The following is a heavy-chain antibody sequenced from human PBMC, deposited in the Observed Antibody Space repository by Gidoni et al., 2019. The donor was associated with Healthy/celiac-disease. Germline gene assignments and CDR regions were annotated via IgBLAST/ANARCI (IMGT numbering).Heavy chain of an antibody. CDR3: ARERTAALRFLEWLPLPNWFDP. CDR2: SSGSTI. D-gene: IGHD3-3*01. Sequence: SSGSTIYYADSVKGRFTISRDNAKNSLYLQMNSLRAEDTAVYYCARERTAALRFLEWLPLPNWFDPWGQRTLVTVSS. V-gene: IGHV3-11*01. J-gene: IGHJ5*02.